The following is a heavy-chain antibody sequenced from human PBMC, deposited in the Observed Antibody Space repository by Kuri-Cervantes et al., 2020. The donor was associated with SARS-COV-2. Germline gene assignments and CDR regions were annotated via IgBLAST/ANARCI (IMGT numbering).Heavy chain of an antibody. CDR3: ARDRMESLLWFGVVGAFDI. CDR2: IYYSGST. D-gene: IGHD3-10*01. Sequence: SCTVSGGSISSGDYYWSWIRQPPGKGLEWIGYIYYSGSTYHNPSLKSRVTISVDTSKNQFSLKLSSVTAADTAVYYCARDRMESLLWFGVVGAFDIWGQGTMVTVSS. V-gene: IGHV4-30-4*01. CDR1: GGSISSGDYY. J-gene: IGHJ3*02.